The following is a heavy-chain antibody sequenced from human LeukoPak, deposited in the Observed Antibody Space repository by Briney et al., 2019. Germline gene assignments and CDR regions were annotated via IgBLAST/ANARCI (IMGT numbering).Heavy chain of an antibody. J-gene: IGHJ3*02. CDR2: ISSGGGTT. D-gene: IGHD3-22*01. CDR1: GFTFSNYA. CDR3: SRSESSGYDVFDI. V-gene: IGHV3-23*01. Sequence: GGSLRPSCAASGFTFSNYAMTWVRQAPGKGLEWVSGISSGGGTTNHADSAKGRFTISRDNSKNTLYLQMNSLKTEDTAVYYCSRSESSGYDVFDIWGQGTMVTVSS.